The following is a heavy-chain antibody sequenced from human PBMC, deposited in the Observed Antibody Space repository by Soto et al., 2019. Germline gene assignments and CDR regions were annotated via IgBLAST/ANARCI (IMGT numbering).Heavy chain of an antibody. V-gene: IGHV1-2*02. D-gene: IGHD2-15*01. Sequence: ASVKVSCKASGYTFTGYYMHWVRQAPGQGLEWMGWINPNSGGINYAQRFQGRVTMTRDTSISTAYMELSRLRSDDTAVYYCAREADCSGGRCLDYWGQGTLVTVSS. CDR2: INPNSGGI. CDR3: AREADCSGGRCLDY. J-gene: IGHJ4*02. CDR1: GYTFTGYY.